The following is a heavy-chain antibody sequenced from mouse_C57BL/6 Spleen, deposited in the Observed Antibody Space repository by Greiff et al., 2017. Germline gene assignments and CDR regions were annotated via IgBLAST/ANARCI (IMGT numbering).Heavy chain of an antibody. Sequence: VQLQQPGAELVKPGASVKMSCKASGYTFTSYWITWVKQRPGQGLEWIGDIYPGSGSTNYNEKFKSKATLTVDTSSSTAYMQLSSLTAEDSAVYYGARTTTERAMDYWGQGTSVTVSS. J-gene: IGHJ4*01. CDR1: GYTFTSYW. V-gene: IGHV1-55*01. D-gene: IGHD1-1*01. CDR3: ARTTTERAMDY. CDR2: IYPGSGST.